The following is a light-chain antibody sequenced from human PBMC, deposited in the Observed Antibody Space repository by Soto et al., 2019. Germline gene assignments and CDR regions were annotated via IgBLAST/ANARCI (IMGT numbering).Light chain of an antibody. CDR2: GAS. J-gene: IGKJ1*01. V-gene: IGKV3-15*01. CDR1: QSVSSSY. CDR3: QQYNNWPPWT. Sequence: EIVLTQSPDTLSLSPGERATLSCRASQSVSSSYLAWYQQRPGQAPRLLIYGASTRATGIPARFSGSGSGTDFTLTISSLQSEDFAVYYCQQYNNWPPWTFGQGTKVDI.